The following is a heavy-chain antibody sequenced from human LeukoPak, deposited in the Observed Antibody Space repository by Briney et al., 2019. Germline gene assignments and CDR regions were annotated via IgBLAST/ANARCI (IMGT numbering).Heavy chain of an antibody. CDR2: INHSGST. J-gene: IGHJ4*02. Sequence: PSETLSLTCAVYGGSFSGYYWSWIRQPPGKGLEWIGEINHSGSTNYNPSLKSRVTISVDTSKNQFSLKLSSVTAADTAVYYCARGSGYPRHFDYWGQGTLVTVSS. CDR1: GGSFSGYY. CDR3: ARGSGYPRHFDY. D-gene: IGHD3-22*01. V-gene: IGHV4-34*01.